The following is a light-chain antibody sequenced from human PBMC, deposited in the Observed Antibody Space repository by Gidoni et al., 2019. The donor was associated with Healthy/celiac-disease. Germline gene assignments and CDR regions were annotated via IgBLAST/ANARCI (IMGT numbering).Light chain of an antibody. Sequence: DIQMTKSPSSLSASVGDRVTITCRASQSISSYLNWYQQKPGKAPKLLIYAASSLQSGVPSRFSGSGYGTDFTLTISSLQPEDFATYYCQQSYRTPGTFGQGNKLEIK. CDR2: AAS. V-gene: IGKV1-39*01. CDR1: QSISSY. CDR3: QQSYRTPGT. J-gene: IGKJ2*01.